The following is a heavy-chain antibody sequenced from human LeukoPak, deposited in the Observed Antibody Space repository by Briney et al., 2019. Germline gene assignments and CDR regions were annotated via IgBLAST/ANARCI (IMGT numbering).Heavy chain of an antibody. D-gene: IGHD3-10*01. J-gene: IGHJ3*02. Sequence: PSETLSLTCTVSGGSINSYYWTWIRQPPGKGLEWIGYISYSGATSYNPSLKSRVTISEDTSKNQFYLRLRFMTAADTAIYYCAAGGYYGSGAFHIWGLGTMVTVSS. V-gene: IGHV4-59*01. CDR2: ISYSGAT. CDR1: GGSINSYY. CDR3: AAGGYYGSGAFHI.